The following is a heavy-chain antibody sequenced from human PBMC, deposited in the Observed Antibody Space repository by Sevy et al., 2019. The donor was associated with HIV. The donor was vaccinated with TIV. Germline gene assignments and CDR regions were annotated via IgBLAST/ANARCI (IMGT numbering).Heavy chain of an antibody. J-gene: IGHJ3*02. Sequence: ASVKVSCKASGGTFSSYAISWVRQAPGQGLEWMGGIIPIFGTTNYAQKFQGRVTITADKSTSTAYMELSSLRSEVTAVDYCARVKDYYDSSGHGAFDIWGQGTMVTVSS. D-gene: IGHD3-22*01. CDR2: IIPIFGTT. CDR3: ARVKDYYDSSGHGAFDI. V-gene: IGHV1-69*06. CDR1: GGTFSSYA.